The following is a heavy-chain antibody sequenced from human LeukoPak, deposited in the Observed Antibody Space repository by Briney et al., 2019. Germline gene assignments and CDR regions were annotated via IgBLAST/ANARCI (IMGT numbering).Heavy chain of an antibody. CDR1: GGSLSSGSYY. CDR2: IYYSGTT. J-gene: IGHJ3*02. D-gene: IGHD1-26*01. V-gene: IGHV4-61*01. Sequence: PETLSHTRTVPGGSLSSGSYYWSWTRHPPGKGLEWIGFIYYSGTTNYNPSLKSRVTISVDTSKNQFSLKLSSVTAADTAVYYCARAGRSGSYYNHDAFDIWGQGTMVTVSS. CDR3: ARAGRSGSYYNHDAFDI.